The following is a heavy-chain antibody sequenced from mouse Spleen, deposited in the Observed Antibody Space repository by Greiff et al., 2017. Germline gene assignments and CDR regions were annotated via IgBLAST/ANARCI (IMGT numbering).Heavy chain of an antibody. CDR1: GYTFTDYY. CDR3: ASDSNDAMDY. V-gene: IGHV1-26*01. CDR2: INPNNGTT. J-gene: IGHJ4*01. Sequence: DVQLQESGPELVKPGASVKISCKASGYTFTDYYMNWVKQSHGKSLEWIGDINPNNGTTSYNQKFKGKATLTVDQSSSTAYMQLNSLTSEDSAVYYCASDSNDAMDYWGQGTSVTVSS. D-gene: IGHD2-5*01.